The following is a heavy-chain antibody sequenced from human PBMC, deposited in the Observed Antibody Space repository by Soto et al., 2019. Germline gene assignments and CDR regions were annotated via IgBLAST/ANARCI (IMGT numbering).Heavy chain of an antibody. CDR2: IIPIFGTA. CDR3: ARGGWGYKSWFDC. J-gene: IGHJ5*01. CDR1: GGTFSSYA. D-gene: IGHD5-12*01. V-gene: IGHV1-69*12. Sequence: QVQLVQSGAEVKKPGSSVKVSCKASGGTFSSYAISWVRQAPGQGLEWMGGIIPIFGTANYAQKFQGRVNITADESTSTDDVELSSVRSEDTGVYYRARGGWGYKSWFDCWGQGALVTVS.